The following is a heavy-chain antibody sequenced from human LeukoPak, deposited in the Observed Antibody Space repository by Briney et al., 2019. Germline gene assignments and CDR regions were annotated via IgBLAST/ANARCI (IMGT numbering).Heavy chain of an antibody. CDR2: IYYSGST. D-gene: IGHD3-22*01. J-gene: IGHJ6*02. CDR1: GGSISSGGYY. Sequence: PSETLSLTCTVSGGSISSGGYYWSWIRQHPGKGLEWIGYIYYSGSTYYNPSLKSRVTISVDTSKNQFSLKLSSVTAADTAVYYCAREGRYYYDSGGYPDYGMDVWGQGTTVTVSS. V-gene: IGHV4-31*03. CDR3: AREGRYYYDSGGYPDYGMDV.